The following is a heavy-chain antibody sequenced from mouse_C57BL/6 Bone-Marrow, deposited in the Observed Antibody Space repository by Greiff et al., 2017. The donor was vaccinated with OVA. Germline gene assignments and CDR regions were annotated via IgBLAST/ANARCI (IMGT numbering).Heavy chain of an antibody. V-gene: IGHV1-64*01. CDR2: IHPNSGST. Sequence: QVQLQQPGAELVKPGASVKLSCKASGYTFTSYWMHWVKQRPGQGLEWIGMIHPNSGSTNYNEKFKSKATLTVDKSSSTAYMQLSSLTSEDSAVYYGARCDSNYRAWFAYWGQGTLVTVSA. D-gene: IGHD2-5*01. J-gene: IGHJ3*01. CDR3: ARCDSNYRAWFAY. CDR1: GYTFTSYW.